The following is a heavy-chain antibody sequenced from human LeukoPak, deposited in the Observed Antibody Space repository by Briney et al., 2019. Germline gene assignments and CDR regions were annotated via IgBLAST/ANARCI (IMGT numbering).Heavy chain of an antibody. V-gene: IGHV3-23*01. Sequence: GGSLRLSCAASGFTFSSYAMSWVRQAPGKGLEWVSAISGSGGSTYYADSVKGRFTISRDNSKNTLYLQMNSPRAEDTAVYYCAKDYGGDFWSGYYRYPDYWGQGTLVTVSS. CDR1: GFTFSSYA. J-gene: IGHJ4*02. CDR2: ISGSGGST. CDR3: AKDYGGDFWSGYYRYPDY. D-gene: IGHD3-3*01.